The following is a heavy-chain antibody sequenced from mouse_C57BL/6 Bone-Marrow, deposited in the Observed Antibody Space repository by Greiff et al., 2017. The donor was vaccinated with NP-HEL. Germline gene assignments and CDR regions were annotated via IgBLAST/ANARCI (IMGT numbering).Heavy chain of an antibody. J-gene: IGHJ3*01. CDR1: GYAFSSSW. Sequence: VVESGASVKISCKASGYAFSSSWMNWVKQRPGKGLEWIGRIYPGDGDTNYNGKFKGKATLTADKSSSTAYMQLSSLTSEDSAVYFCCYYGSSFWFAYWGQGTLVTVSA. CDR3: CYYGSSFWFAY. D-gene: IGHD1-1*01. CDR2: IYPGDGDT. V-gene: IGHV1-82*01.